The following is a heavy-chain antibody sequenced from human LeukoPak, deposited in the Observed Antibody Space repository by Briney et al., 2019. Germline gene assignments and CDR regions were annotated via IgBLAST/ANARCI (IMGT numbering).Heavy chain of an antibody. V-gene: IGHV4-34*01. CDR2: INHSGST. D-gene: IGHD3-22*01. CDR3: ARGNYYGRSGYYHS. Sequence: SETLSLTCAVYGGSFSGYYWSWIRQPPGKGLEWIGDINHSGSTNYNPPLKSRVTVSVDTSKNQFSLRLGSVTAADTAVYYCARGNYYGRSGYYHSWGQGTLVTVSS. J-gene: IGHJ4*02. CDR1: GGSFSGYY.